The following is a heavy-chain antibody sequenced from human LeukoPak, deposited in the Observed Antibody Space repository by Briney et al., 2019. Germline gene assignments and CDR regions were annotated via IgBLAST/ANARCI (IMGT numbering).Heavy chain of an antibody. CDR3: AKLRGRYGDYGYYFDY. V-gene: IGHV3-33*06. CDR2: IWYDGSNK. D-gene: IGHD4-17*01. Sequence: GGSLRPSCAASGFTFGSYGMHWVRQAPGKGLEWVAVIWYDGSNKYYADSVKGRFTISRDNSKNTLYLQMNSLRAEDTAVYYCAKLRGRYGDYGYYFDYWGQGTLVTVSS. CDR1: GFTFGSYG. J-gene: IGHJ4*02.